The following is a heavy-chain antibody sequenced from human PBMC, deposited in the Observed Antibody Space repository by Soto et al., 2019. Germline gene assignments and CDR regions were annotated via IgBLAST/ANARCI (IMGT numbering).Heavy chain of an antibody. V-gene: IGHV3-23*01. D-gene: IGHD3-3*01. CDR1: GFTFSSYA. CDR3: AKKYYDFWSGYYPIPLFDY. CDR2: ISGSGGST. J-gene: IGHJ4*02. Sequence: GGSLRLSCAASGFTFSSYAMSWVRQAPGKGLEWVSAISGSGGSTYYADSVKGRFTISRDNSKNTLYLQMNSLRAEDTAVYYCAKKYYDFWSGYYPIPLFDYWGQGTLVTVSS.